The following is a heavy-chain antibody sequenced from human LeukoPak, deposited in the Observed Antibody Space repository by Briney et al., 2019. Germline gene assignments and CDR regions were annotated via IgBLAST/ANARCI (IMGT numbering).Heavy chain of an antibody. CDR1: GGSFSGYY. Sequence: SETLSLTCAVYGGSFSGYYWSWIRQPPGKGLEWIREINHSGSTNYNPSLKSRVTISVDTSKNQFSLKLSSVTAADTAVYYCARRGVRGVGYWGQGTLVTVSS. CDR3: ARRGVRGVGY. J-gene: IGHJ4*02. D-gene: IGHD3-10*01. CDR2: INHSGST. V-gene: IGHV4-34*01.